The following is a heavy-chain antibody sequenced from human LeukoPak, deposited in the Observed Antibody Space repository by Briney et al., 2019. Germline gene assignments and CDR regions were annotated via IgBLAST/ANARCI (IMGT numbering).Heavy chain of an antibody. CDR3: AIAMIVVPNFVY. CDR1: GYTLTELS. J-gene: IGHJ4*02. CDR2: FDPEDGET. V-gene: IGHV1-24*01. D-gene: IGHD3-22*01. Sequence: ASVRVSCKVSGYTLTELSMHWVRQAPGKGLEWMGGFDPEDGETIYAQKFQGRVTMTEDTPTDTAYMELSSLRSEDTAVYYCAIAMIVVPNFVYWGQGTLVTVSS.